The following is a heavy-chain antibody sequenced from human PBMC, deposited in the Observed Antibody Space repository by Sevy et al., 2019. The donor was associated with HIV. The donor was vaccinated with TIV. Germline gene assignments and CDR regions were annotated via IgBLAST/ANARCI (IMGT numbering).Heavy chain of an antibody. Sequence: GGSLRLSCAASGFTFSSYSMNWVRQAPGKGLEWVSSISSSSSYIYYADSVKGRFTISRDNAKNSLYLQMNSLRAEDTAVYDCARDRGQQLVEYYYYYYGMDVWGQGTTVTVSS. CDR1: GFTFSSYS. CDR2: ISSSSSYI. J-gene: IGHJ6*02. CDR3: ARDRGQQLVEYYYYYYGMDV. D-gene: IGHD6-13*01. V-gene: IGHV3-21*01.